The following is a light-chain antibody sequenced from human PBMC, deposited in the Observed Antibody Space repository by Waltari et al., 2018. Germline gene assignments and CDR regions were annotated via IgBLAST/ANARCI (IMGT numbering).Light chain of an antibody. CDR1: SSEVGNYNL. CDR3: CSYAGSSTWV. J-gene: IGLJ3*02. V-gene: IGLV2-23*02. CDR2: DVS. Sequence: QSALTQPASVSGSPGQSITISCTGTSSEVGNYNLVSWYQQHPGKAPTLMIYDVSKRPSGVSYRFSGSKSGNTASLTISGLQAEDEADYYCCSYAGSSTWVFGGGTKLTVL.